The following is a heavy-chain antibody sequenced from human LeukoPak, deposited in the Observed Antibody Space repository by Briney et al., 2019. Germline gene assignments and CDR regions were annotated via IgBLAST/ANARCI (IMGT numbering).Heavy chain of an antibody. D-gene: IGHD3-3*01. Sequence: GGSLTLSCTASGFTFSNYWMNWVRQAPGKGLEWVANIKQDGSAKYYVDSVKGRFTISRDNTKNSLYLQMNSLRTEDTAVYYCVREFDEVGDFWSGFHIWGQGTLVTVSS. CDR1: GFTFSNYW. J-gene: IGHJ4*02. CDR3: VREFDEVGDFWSGFHI. V-gene: IGHV3-7*01. CDR2: IKQDGSAK.